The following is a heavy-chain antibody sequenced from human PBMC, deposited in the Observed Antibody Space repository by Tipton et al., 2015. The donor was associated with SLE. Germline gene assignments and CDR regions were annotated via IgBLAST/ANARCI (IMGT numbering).Heavy chain of an antibody. CDR2: ISSSGSTI. Sequence: SLRLSCAASGFTFSDYCMSWIRQAPGKGLEWVSYISSSGSTIYYADSVEGRFTISRDNSKNTLYLQMNSLRNEDTAVYYCARDPGIANGMGDWGRGTTLTVSS. CDR1: GFTFSDYC. CDR3: ARDPGIANGMGD. V-gene: IGHV3-11*01. J-gene: IGHJ6*02. D-gene: IGHD1-1*01.